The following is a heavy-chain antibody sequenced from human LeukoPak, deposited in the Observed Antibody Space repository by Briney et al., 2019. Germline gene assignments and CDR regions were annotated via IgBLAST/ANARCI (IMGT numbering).Heavy chain of an antibody. Sequence: PGGSLRLSCAASGFTFSSYAMSWVRQAPGKGLEWVSAISGSGGSTYYADSVKGRFTISRDNSKNTLYLQMNSLRAEATAVYYCAKDQIVAKGFYYYDDMDGRGKGTTVTVSS. CDR1: GFTFSSYA. J-gene: IGHJ6*03. V-gene: IGHV3-23*01. CDR2: ISGSGGST. D-gene: IGHD5-12*01. CDR3: AKDQIVAKGFYYYDDMDG.